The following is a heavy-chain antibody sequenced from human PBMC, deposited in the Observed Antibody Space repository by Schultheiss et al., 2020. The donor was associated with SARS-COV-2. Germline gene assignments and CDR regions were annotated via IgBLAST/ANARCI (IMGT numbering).Heavy chain of an antibody. D-gene: IGHD6-6*01. CDR3: ARDGSSSGNYYYYYGMDV. CDR2: ISTDGSDE. J-gene: IGHJ6*02. V-gene: IGHV3-30*03. CDR1: GFTFSSYG. Sequence: GGSLRLSCAASGFTFSSYGMHWVRQAPGKGLEWVAVISTDGSDEYYADSVKGRFTISRDNSKNTLYLQMNSLRAEDTAVYYCARDGSSSGNYYYYYGMDVWGQGTTVTVSS.